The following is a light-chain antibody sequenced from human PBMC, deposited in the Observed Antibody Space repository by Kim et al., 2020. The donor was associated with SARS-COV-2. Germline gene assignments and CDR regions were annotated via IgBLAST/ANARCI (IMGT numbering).Light chain of an antibody. J-gene: IGKJ1*01. V-gene: IGKV1-27*01. CDR1: QDISNY. CDR2: AAS. Sequence: ASVGHRVTITFRASQDISNYLAWFQQKPGKAPKLLIYAASALQPGVPSRFSGSGSGTDFTLTVTSLQPEDVATYYCQKCDSAPWTFGQGTKVDIK. CDR3: QKCDSAPWT.